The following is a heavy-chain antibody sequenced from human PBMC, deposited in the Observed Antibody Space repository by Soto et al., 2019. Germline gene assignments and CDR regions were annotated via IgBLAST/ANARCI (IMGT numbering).Heavy chain of an antibody. J-gene: IGHJ4*02. V-gene: IGHV4-39*01. Sequence: SETLSLTCTVSGGSISSSSYYWGWIRQPPGKGLEWIGSIYYSGSTYYNPSLKSRVTISVDTSKNQFSLKLSSVTAADTAVYYCARHPNYYDSSGYYYFSFFDYWGQGTLVTVSS. CDR2: IYYSGST. CDR1: GGSISSSSYY. D-gene: IGHD3-22*01. CDR3: ARHPNYYDSSGYYYFSFFDY.